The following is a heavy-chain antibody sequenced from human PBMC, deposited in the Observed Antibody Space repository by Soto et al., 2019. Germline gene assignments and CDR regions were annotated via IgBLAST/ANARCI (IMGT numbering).Heavy chain of an antibody. Sequence: QVQLVESGGGVVQPGRSLRLSCAASGFTFSSYGMHWVRQAPGKGLEWVAVISYDGSNKYYADSVKGRFTISRDNSKNTLYLQMNSLRAEDTAVYYCAKDALRIVGARGGVDYWGQGTLVTVSS. CDR3: AKDALRIVGARGGVDY. D-gene: IGHD1-26*01. J-gene: IGHJ4*02. CDR2: ISYDGSNK. CDR1: GFTFSSYG. V-gene: IGHV3-30*18.